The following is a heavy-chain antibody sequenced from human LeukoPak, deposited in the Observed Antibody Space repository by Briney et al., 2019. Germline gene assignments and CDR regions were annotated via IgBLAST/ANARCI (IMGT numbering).Heavy chain of an antibody. CDR3: GRGPNRITMVRD. V-gene: IGHV3-66*01. CDR2: TYSGGST. D-gene: IGHD3-10*01. CDR1: RLTVRSNY. Sequence: LRLSCSACRLTVRSNYMSWIRQAPGTGLEWISDTYSGGSTLYADSVKRRFTNSRDNSKNTLYLQKNSQRAEDTAVYYCGRGPNRITMVRDWGQGSLVTVSS. J-gene: IGHJ4*02.